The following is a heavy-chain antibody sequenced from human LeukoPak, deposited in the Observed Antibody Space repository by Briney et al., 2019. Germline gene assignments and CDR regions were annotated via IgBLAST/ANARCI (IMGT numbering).Heavy chain of an antibody. J-gene: IGHJ4*02. CDR2: INPNSGGT. V-gene: IGHV1-2*02. D-gene: IGHD3-22*01. CDR3: ARIPSYYYDSSGYPYYFDY. CDR1: GYTFTGYY. Sequence: ASVKVSCKASGYTFTGYYMHWVRQAPGQGLERRGWINPNSGGTNYAQKFQGRVTMTRDMSISTAYMELSRLRSDDTAVYYCARIPSYYYDSSGYPYYFDYWGQGTLVTVSS.